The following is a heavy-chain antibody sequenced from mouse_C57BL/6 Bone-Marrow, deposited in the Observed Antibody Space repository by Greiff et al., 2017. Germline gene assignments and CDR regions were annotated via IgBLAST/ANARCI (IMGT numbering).Heavy chain of an antibody. CDR1: GYSITSGYY. CDR3: AREEDIYYCGSRAGRFAY. Sequence: EVHLVESGPGLVKPSQSLSLTCSVTGYSITSGYYWNWIRQFPGNKLEWMGYISYDGSNNYNPSLKNRISITRDTSKNQFFLKLNSVTTENTATYYCAREEDIYYCGSRAGRFAYWGQGTLVTVSA. J-gene: IGHJ3*01. CDR2: ISYDGSN. D-gene: IGHD1-1*01. V-gene: IGHV3-6*01.